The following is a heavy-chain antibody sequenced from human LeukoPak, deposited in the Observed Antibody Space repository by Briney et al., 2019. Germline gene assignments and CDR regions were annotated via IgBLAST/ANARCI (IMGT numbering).Heavy chain of an antibody. J-gene: IGHJ4*02. CDR1: GYTFTSYY. CDR2: INPSGGST. D-gene: IGHD3-22*01. Sequence: ASVKVSCKASGYTFTSYYMHWVRQAPGQGLEWMGIINPSGGSTSYAQKFQSRVTMTRDTSTSTVYMELSSLRSEDTAVYYCARDRNYYDSRGPLGYWGQGTLVTVSS. CDR3: ARDRNYYDSRGPLGY. V-gene: IGHV1-46*01.